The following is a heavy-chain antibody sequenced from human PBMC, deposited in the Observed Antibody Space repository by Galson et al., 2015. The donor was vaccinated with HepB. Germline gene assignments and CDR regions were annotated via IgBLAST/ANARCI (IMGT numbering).Heavy chain of an antibody. CDR1: GGSISSGGYY. J-gene: IGHJ6*03. V-gene: IGHV4-31*03. CDR3: ARLVIVPAAMGYYYYMDV. D-gene: IGHD2-2*01. Sequence: TLSLTCTVSGGSISSGGYYWSWIRQHPGKGLEWIGYIYYSGRTYYNPSLKSRVTISLDTSKNQFSLKLSSVTAADTAVYYCARLVIVPAAMGYYYYMDVWGKGTTVTVSS. CDR2: IYYSGRT.